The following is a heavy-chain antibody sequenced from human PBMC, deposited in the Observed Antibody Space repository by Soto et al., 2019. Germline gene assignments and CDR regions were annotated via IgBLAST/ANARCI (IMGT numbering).Heavy chain of an antibody. J-gene: IGHJ4*02. V-gene: IGHV2-5*02. Sequence: SGPTLVNPTQTLTLTCTFSGFSLSTSGVGVGWIRQPPGKALEWLALIYWDDDKRYSPSLKSRLTITKDTSKNQVVFTMTNMDPVDTATYYCAHTGYDYVWGSYRSDYFDYWGQGTLVTVSS. D-gene: IGHD3-16*02. CDR2: IYWDDDK. CDR3: AHTGYDYVWGSYRSDYFDY. CDR1: GFSLSTSGVG.